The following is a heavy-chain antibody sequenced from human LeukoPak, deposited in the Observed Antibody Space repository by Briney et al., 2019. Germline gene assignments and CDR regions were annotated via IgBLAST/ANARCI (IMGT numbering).Heavy chain of an antibody. CDR1: GFTFSDYY. V-gene: IGHV3-11*04. CDR3: ARAPDYYDEYYYYYYMDV. D-gene: IGHD3-22*01. Sequence: GGSLRLSCAASGFTFSDYYMSWIRQAPGKGLEWVSYISSSGSTIYYADSVKGRFTISRDNAKNSLYLQMNSLRAEDTAVYYCARAPDYYDEYYYYYYMDVWGKGTTVPVPS. J-gene: IGHJ6*03. CDR2: ISSSGSTI.